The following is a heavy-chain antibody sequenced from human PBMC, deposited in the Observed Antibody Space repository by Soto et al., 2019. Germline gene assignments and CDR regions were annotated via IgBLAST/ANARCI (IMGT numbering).Heavy chain of an antibody. D-gene: IGHD2-15*01. J-gene: IGHJ4*02. CDR1: GGSISSSSYY. V-gene: IGHV4-39*01. CDR3: AILGYCSGGSCGVAEFDY. CDR2: IYYSGST. Sequence: QLQLQESGPGLVKPSETLSLTCTVSGGSISSSSYYWGWIRQPPGKGLEWIGSIYYSGSTYYNPSLKSRVTISVDTSKNQFSLKLSSVTAADTAVYYCAILGYCSGGSCGVAEFDYWGQGTLVTVSS.